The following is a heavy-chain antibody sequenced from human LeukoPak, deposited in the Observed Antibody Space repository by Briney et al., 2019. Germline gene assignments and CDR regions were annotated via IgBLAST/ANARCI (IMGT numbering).Heavy chain of an antibody. V-gene: IGHV3-30*03. CDR3: ARSQLGFDY. D-gene: IGHD3-10*01. Sequence: GGSLRLSCAASGFTFSSYSMNWVRQAPGKGLEWMAVISYDGNNKYYADSVKGRFTISRDNSKNTLYLQINSLRAEDTALYYCARSQLGFDYWGQGTLVTVSS. CDR2: ISYDGNNK. J-gene: IGHJ4*02. CDR1: GFTFSSYS.